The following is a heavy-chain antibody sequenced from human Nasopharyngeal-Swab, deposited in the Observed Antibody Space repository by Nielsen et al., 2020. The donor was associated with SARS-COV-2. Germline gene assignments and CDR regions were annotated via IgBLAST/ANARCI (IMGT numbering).Heavy chain of an antibody. Sequence: GGSLRPSFAASGFIFSDYSMNWVRQAPGKGREWVSHISSSSSTIYYADSVKGRFTITRENAKNSLYLQMDSLRAEDTAVYYCARGGQGTYYYDSSGYYGEYYFDYWGQGTLVTVSS. CDR1: GFIFSDYS. CDR2: ISSSSSTI. V-gene: IGHV3-48*01. D-gene: IGHD3-22*01. J-gene: IGHJ4*02. CDR3: ARGGQGTYYYDSSGYYGEYYFDY.